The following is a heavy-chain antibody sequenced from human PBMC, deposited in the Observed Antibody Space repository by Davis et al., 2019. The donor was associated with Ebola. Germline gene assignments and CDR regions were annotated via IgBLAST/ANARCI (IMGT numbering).Heavy chain of an antibody. J-gene: IGHJ6*02. D-gene: IGHD6-6*01. CDR2: ISYDGSNK. V-gene: IGHV3-30-3*02. CDR1: GFTFSSYA. CDR3: AKKMVNEYSSSSYYYYGMDV. Sequence: GESLKISCAASGFTFSSYAMHWVRQAPGKGLEWVAVISYDGSNKYYADSVKGRFTISRDNSKNTLYLQMNSLRAEDTAVYYCAKKMVNEYSSSSYYYYGMDVWGQGTTVTVSS.